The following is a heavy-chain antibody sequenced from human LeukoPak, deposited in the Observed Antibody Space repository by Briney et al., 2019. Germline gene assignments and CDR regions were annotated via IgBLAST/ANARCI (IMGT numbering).Heavy chain of an antibody. V-gene: IGHV4-39*01. J-gene: IGHJ6*03. CDR1: GGSISSSSYY. CDR3: ARHSGYSYGYAYYYYYMDV. CDR2: IYYSGST. Sequence: SETLSLTCTVSGGSISSSSYYWGWIRQPPGKGLEWIGSIYYSGSTYYNPSLKSRVTISVDPSKNQFSLKLSSVTAADTAVYYCARHSGYSYGYAYYYYYMDVWGKGTTVTVSS. D-gene: IGHD5-18*01.